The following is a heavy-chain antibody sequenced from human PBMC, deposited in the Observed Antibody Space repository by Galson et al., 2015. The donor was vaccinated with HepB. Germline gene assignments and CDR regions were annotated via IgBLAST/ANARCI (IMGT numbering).Heavy chain of an antibody. V-gene: IGHV3-21*01. CDR1: GFTFSSYS. Sequence: SLRLSCAASGFTFSSYSMNWVRQAPGKGLEWVSSISSSSSYIYYADSVKGRFTISRDNAKNSLYLQMNSLRAEDTAVYYCARVLRYYDFWSAYSYYGMAVWGQGTTVTVSS. D-gene: IGHD3-3*01. J-gene: IGHJ6*02. CDR2: ISSSSSYI. CDR3: ARVLRYYDFWSAYSYYGMAV.